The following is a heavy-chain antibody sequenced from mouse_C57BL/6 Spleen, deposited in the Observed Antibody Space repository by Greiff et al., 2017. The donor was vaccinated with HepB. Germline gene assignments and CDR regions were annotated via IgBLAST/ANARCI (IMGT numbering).Heavy chain of an antibody. D-gene: IGHD2-4*01. Sequence: QVQLQQSGAELVRPGASVTLSCKASGYTFTDYEMHWVKQTPVHGLEWIGAIDPETGGTAYNQKFKGKAILTADKSSSTAYMELRSLTSEDSAVYYCTRPYDYDEDYFDYGGQGTTLTVSS. CDR1: GYTFTDYE. V-gene: IGHV1-15*01. CDR3: TRPYDYDEDYFDY. J-gene: IGHJ2*01. CDR2: IDPETGGT.